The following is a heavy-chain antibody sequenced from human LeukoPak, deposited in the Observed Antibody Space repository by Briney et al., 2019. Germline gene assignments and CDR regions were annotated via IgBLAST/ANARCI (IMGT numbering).Heavy chain of an antibody. CDR1: RYTFTGYY. D-gene: IGHD3-10*01. CDR3: ARGDHYYGSGSYYNFDY. Sequence: GASVKVSCKASRYTFTGYYMHWVRQAPGQGLEWMGWINPNSGGTNYAQKFQGRVTMTRDTSISTAYMELSRLRSDDTAVYYCARGDHYYGSGSYYNFDYWGQGTLVTVSS. J-gene: IGHJ4*02. V-gene: IGHV1-2*02. CDR2: INPNSGGT.